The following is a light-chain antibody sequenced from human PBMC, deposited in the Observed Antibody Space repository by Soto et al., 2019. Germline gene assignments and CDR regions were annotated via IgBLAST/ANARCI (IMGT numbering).Light chain of an antibody. V-gene: IGLV2-23*02. J-gene: IGLJ2*01. CDR1: SSDVGSYNL. Sequence: QSVLTQPASVSGSPGQSITISCTGTSSDVGSYNLVSWYQHHPGKAPKLMIYEVNKRPSGISNRFSGSKSGNTASLTVSGLQAEDEADYYCCSYAGSSTYVLFGGGTKLTVL. CDR3: CSYAGSSTYVL. CDR2: EVN.